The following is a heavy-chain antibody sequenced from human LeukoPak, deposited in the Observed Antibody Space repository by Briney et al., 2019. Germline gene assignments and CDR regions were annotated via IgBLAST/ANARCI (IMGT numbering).Heavy chain of an antibody. D-gene: IGHD2-2*01. CDR1: GGSISSYY. J-gene: IGHJ5*02. V-gene: IGHV4-59*08. Sequence: PSETLSLTCTVSGGSISSYYCSWIRQPPGKGLEWIGYIYYSGSTNYNPSLKSRVTISVDTSKNQFSLKLSSVTAADTAVYYCARHRRVVPAALSYFDPWGQGTLVTVSS. CDR2: IYYSGST. CDR3: ARHRRVVPAALSYFDP.